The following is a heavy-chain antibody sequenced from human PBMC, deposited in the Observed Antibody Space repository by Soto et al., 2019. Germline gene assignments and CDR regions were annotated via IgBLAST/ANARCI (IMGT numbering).Heavy chain of an antibody. CDR3: ARDPPCSGGICYYLSAFDI. D-gene: IGHD2-15*01. V-gene: IGHV3-7*01. J-gene: IGHJ3*02. Sequence: EVQLVESGGGLVQPGGSLRLSCAASGFTFSSYWMSWVRQAPGKGLEWVANIKQDGNEKYYVDSVKGRFTISRDNAKNSLFLQMNSLRAEDTAVYYCARDPPCSGGICYYLSAFDIWGQGTMVTVSS. CDR2: IKQDGNEK. CDR1: GFTFSSYW.